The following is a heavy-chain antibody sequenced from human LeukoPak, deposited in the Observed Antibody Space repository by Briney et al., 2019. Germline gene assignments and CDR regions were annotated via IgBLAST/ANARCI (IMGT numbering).Heavy chain of an antibody. CDR3: ASSLPYSSTWNGFDY. D-gene: IGHD6-13*01. J-gene: IGHJ4*02. Sequence: GGSLRLSCAASGFTLSNYGMHWVRQAPGKGLEWVAVIWYDGSNKYYADSVKGRFTISRDNSKNTLYLQMNSLRAEDTAVYYCASSLPYSSTWNGFDYWGQGTLVTVPS. CDR2: IWYDGSNK. CDR1: GFTLSNYG. V-gene: IGHV3-33*01.